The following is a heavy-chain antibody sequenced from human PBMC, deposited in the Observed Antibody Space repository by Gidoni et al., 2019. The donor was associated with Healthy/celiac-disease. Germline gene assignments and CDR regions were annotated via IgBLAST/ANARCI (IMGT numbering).Heavy chain of an antibody. Sequence: EVQLVESGGGLVKPGGPLRLSCEANGSPSSSYRMNWVRQAPGKGRAWFSSISSSSSYIYYADSVKVRFTISRDNAKNSRYLQMNSLSAEDTAVYYCARGTAARYYYYGMDVWGQGTTVTVSS. CDR3: ARGTAARYYYYGMDV. V-gene: IGHV3-21*01. J-gene: IGHJ6*02. D-gene: IGHD6-6*01. CDR2: ISSSSSYI. CDR1: GSPSSSYR.